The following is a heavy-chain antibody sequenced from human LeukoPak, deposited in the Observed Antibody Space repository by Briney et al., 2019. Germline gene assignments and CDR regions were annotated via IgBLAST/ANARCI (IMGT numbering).Heavy chain of an antibody. J-gene: IGHJ4*02. V-gene: IGHV3-23*01. CDR1: GFTFSSYG. Sequence: PGGSLRLSCAASGFTFSSYGMSWVRQAPGKGLEWVALISGSGSRGSGIIGGNTYYADSVKGRFTISRDDSQNTVYLQMNSVRAEDTAIYFCAKGRCGDSSCWYFDAWAKGTRVTVSS. CDR3: AKGRCGDSSCWYFDA. D-gene: IGHD6-13*01. CDR2: ISGSGSRGSGIIGGNT.